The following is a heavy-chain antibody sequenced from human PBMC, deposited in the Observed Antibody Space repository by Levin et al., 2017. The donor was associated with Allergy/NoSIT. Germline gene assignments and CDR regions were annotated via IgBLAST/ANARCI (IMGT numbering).Heavy chain of an antibody. J-gene: IGHJ5*02. D-gene: IGHD5-12*01. V-gene: IGHV3-23*01. CDR1: GFTFSDFV. Sequence: LSLTCAASGFTFSDFVMSWVRQAPGKGLDWVSAIGTHGAGIHYADSVRGRFTISRDNSKNTLYLQMNSLTVEDTAVYYCVRGDRNSGWMSWGQGTLVTVS. CDR2: IGTHGAGI. CDR3: VRGDRNSGWMS.